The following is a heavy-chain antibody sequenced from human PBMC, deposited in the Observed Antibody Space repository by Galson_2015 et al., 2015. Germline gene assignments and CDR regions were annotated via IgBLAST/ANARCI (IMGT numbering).Heavy chain of an antibody. CDR1: GYSFTNYW. CDR3: ARHYYGSGSYYLDS. CDR2: IYPGNSDT. J-gene: IGHJ4*02. V-gene: IGHV5-51*01. Sequence: SGAEVNRPGESLKISCEGSGYSFTNYWLAWVRQMPGKGLEWMGIIYPGNSDTRYSPSFQGQVTISADKSSSTAYLQWSSLKASDTALHYCARHYYGSGSYYLDSWGQGTLVTVSS. D-gene: IGHD3-10*01.